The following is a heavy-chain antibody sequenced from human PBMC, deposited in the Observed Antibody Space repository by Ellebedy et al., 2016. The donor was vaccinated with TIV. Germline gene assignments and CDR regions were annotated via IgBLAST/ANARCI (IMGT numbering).Heavy chain of an antibody. V-gene: IGHV1-18*01. CDR2: ISAYNGNT. D-gene: IGHD6-19*01. J-gene: IGHJ4*02. Sequence: AASVKVSCKASGYTFTSYGISWVRQAPGQGLEWMGWISAYNGNTNYAQKLQGRVTITRDTSASTAYMELSSLRSEDTAVYYCARHYSGWRSYFDYWGQGTLVTVSS. CDR1: GYTFTSYG. CDR3: ARHYSGWRSYFDY.